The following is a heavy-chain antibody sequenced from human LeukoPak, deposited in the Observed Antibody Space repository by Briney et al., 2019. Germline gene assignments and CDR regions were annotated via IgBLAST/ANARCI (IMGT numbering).Heavy chain of an antibody. CDR2: INHSGST. CDR3: ASQGHHGKIVGTTLSYFYMDV. D-gene: IGHD1-26*01. V-gene: IGHV4-34*01. Sequence: SETLSLTCAVYGGSFSGYYWSWIRQPPGKGLEWIGEINHSGSTNYNPSLKSRVTISVDTSKNQFSLKLSSVTAADTAFYYCASQGHHGKIVGTTLSYFYMDVWAKGTTVTVSS. J-gene: IGHJ6*03. CDR1: GGSFSGYY.